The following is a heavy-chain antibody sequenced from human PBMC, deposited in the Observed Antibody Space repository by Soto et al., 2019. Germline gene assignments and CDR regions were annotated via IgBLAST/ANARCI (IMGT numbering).Heavy chain of an antibody. CDR2: IYYSGST. Sequence: SETLSLTCTVSGGSISSSSYYWGWIRQPPGKGLEWIGSIYYSGSTYYNPSLKSRVTISVDTSKNQFSLKLSSVTAADTAVYYCASRDGYNTLAFDYWGQGTLVTVSS. D-gene: IGHD5-12*01. CDR3: ASRDGYNTLAFDY. V-gene: IGHV4-39*01. CDR1: GGSISSSSYY. J-gene: IGHJ4*02.